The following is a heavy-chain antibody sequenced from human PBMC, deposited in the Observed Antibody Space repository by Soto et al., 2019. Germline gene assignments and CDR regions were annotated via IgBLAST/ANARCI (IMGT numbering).Heavy chain of an antibody. CDR1: GYTFTSNY. J-gene: IGHJ4*02. CDR2: VNPSDGNT. CDR3: AVDSSGYYYAFDY. D-gene: IGHD3-22*01. Sequence: ASVKVSCKASGYTFTSNYMHWVRQAPGQGPEWMGIVNPSDGNTNYAQKLQGRVTMTTDTSTSTAYMELRSLRSDDTAVYYCAVDSSGYYYAFDYWGQGTLVTVSS. V-gene: IGHV1-46*01.